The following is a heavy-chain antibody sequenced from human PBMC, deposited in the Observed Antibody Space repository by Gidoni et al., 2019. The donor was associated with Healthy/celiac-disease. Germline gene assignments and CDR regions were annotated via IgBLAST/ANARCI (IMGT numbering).Heavy chain of an antibody. J-gene: IGHJ6*03. CDR1: GGSISRGSYY. CDR3: ARVPTQQIPEYMDV. D-gene: IGHD6-13*01. V-gene: IGHV4-61*02. CDR2: IYTSGGT. Sequence: QLQESGPGPVQPPQTLSLTCPIPGGSISRGSYYWRGIRPPAGKGQEWTGRIYTSGGTNDNPSVKSRVTISVDTSKNEFSLKLSSVTAADTAVYYCARVPTQQIPEYMDVWGKGTTVTVSS.